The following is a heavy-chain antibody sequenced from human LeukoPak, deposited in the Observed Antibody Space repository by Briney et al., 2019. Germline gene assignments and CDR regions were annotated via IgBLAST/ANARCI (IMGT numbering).Heavy chain of an antibody. CDR1: GFTFSTYD. J-gene: IGHJ4*02. CDR2: INYDGSNK. D-gene: IGHD1-14*01. CDR3: ATTDTTCY. Sequence: GGSLRLSCAASGFTFSTYDMNWVRQAPGKGLEWVAFINYDGSNKYYADSVKGRFTISRDNSKNTLYLEINSLSADDTAVYYCATTDTTCYWGQGTLVTVSS. V-gene: IGHV3-30*02.